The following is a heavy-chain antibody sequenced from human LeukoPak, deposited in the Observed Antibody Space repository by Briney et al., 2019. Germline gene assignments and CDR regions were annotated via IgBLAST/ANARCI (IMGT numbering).Heavy chain of an antibody. Sequence: GGSLTLSCAASALRFSSFAMSWVRQAPARGLEWLSSMKGTGETIYADSVRGRSTLFRDGSRNTVYLQLNNLRVEDTAVYYCARASWVSTADAVRWGQGTVVTVSS. CDR2: MKGTGET. CDR3: ARASWVSTADAVR. J-gene: IGHJ4*02. V-gene: IGHV3-23*01. CDR1: ALRFSSFA. D-gene: IGHD3-16*01.